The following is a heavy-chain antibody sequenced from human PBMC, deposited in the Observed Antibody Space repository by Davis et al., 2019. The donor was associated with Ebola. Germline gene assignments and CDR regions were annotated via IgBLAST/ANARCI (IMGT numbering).Heavy chain of an antibody. Sequence: GESLKISCAASGFTFDTYAMNWVRQAPGKGLEWVSVISGSGGGTYYADSVKGRFTISRDNSKNTLYLQMNSLRAEDTAVYYCTRLVSGDFWYFDLWGRGTLVTVSS. CDR2: ISGSGGGT. D-gene: IGHD4-17*01. CDR1: GFTFDTYA. CDR3: TRLVSGDFWYFDL. V-gene: IGHV3-23*01. J-gene: IGHJ2*01.